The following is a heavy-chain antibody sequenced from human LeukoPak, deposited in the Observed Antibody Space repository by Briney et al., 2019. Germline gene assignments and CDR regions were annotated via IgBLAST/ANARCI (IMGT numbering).Heavy chain of an antibody. CDR1: GGSISSSNW. J-gene: IGHJ3*02. V-gene: IGHV4-4*02. CDR3: ARDQPGRFGKLTDAFDI. Sequence: KASETLSLTCAVSGGSISSSNWWSWVRQPPGKGLEWIGEIYHSGSTNYNPSLKSRVTISVDKSKNQFSLKLSSVTAADTAVYYCARDQPGRFGKLTDAFDIWGQGTMVTVSS. CDR2: IYHSGST. D-gene: IGHD3-10*01.